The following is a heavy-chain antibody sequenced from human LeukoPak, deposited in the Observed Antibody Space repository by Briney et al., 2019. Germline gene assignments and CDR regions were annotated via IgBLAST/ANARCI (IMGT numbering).Heavy chain of an antibody. D-gene: IGHD3-3*01. CDR1: GFTFSSYA. CDR2: ISGSGGST. J-gene: IGHJ6*02. Sequence: PGRSLRLSCAASGFTFSSYAMSWVRQAPGKGLEWVSAISGSGGSTYYADSVKGRFTISRDNSKNTLYLQMNSLRAEDTAVYYCAKVGDFWSGLAYNYYYGMDVWGQGTTVTVSS. CDR3: AKVGDFWSGLAYNYYYGMDV. V-gene: IGHV3-23*01.